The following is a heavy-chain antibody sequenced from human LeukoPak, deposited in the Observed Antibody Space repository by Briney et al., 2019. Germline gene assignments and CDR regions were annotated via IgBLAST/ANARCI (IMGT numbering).Heavy chain of an antibody. J-gene: IGHJ4*02. CDR1: GFTFSSYG. V-gene: IGHV3-30*18. CDR3: ANGLLWFGENFDY. CDR2: ISYDGSNK. Sequence: PGGSLRLSCAASGFTFSSYGMHWVRQAPGKGLEWVAVISYDGSNKYYADSVKGRFTISRDNSKNTLCLQMNSLRAEDTAVYYCANGLLWFGENFDYWGQGTLVTVSS. D-gene: IGHD3-10*01.